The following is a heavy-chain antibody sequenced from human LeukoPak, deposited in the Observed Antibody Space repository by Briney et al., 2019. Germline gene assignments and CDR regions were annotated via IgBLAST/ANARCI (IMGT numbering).Heavy chain of an antibody. V-gene: IGHV4-38-2*02. CDR2: IYHSGST. CDR1: GYSISSGYY. D-gene: IGHD1-26*01. J-gene: IGHJ4*02. Sequence: SETLSLTCTVSGYSISSGYYWGWIRQPPGKGLDGIGSIYHSGSTYYNPSLKSRVTISVDTSKNQFSLKLSSVTAADTAVYYCARERSSGSYFPIHYYFDYWGQGTLVTVSS. CDR3: ARERSSGSYFPIHYYFDY.